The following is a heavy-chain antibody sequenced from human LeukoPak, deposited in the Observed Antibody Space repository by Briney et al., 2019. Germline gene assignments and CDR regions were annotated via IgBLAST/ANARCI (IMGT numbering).Heavy chain of an antibody. D-gene: IGHD3-10*01. CDR1: GYTFTTYY. V-gene: IGHV1-46*01. CDR2: INPNGGST. J-gene: IGHJ4*02. Sequence: ASVKVSYKASGYTFTTYYIHWVRQAPGQGLEWMGIINPNGGSTTYAQKFQGRVTMTRDTSTSTVYMELSSLRSEDTAVYYCARDSSGCYDYWGQGTLVTVSS. CDR3: ARDSSGCYDY.